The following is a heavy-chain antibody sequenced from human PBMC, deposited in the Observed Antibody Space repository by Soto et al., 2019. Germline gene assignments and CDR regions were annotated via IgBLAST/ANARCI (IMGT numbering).Heavy chain of an antibody. Sequence: QLQLQESGPGLVKPSETLSLTCTVSGGSISSSSYYWGWIRQPPGKGLEWIGSIYYSGSTYYNPSLKSRVTISVDTSKNQISLKLSSVTAADTAVYYCARRSSSRDYYYYGMDVWGQGTTVTVSS. CDR3: ARRSSSRDYYYYGMDV. D-gene: IGHD6-13*01. CDR2: IYYSGST. J-gene: IGHJ6*02. CDR1: GGSISSSSYY. V-gene: IGHV4-39*01.